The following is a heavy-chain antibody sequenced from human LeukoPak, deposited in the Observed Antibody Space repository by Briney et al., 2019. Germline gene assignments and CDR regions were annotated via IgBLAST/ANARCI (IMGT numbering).Heavy chain of an antibody. CDR1: GGSINSYF. V-gene: IGHV4-59*01. CDR2: IYYSGSI. D-gene: IGHD3-10*01. J-gene: IGHJ5*02. Sequence: SETLSLTCTVSGGSINSYFWSWIRQPPGKGLEWIGYIYYSGSINYNPSLKRRVTISVDTSKNQFSLKLSSVTAADTAVYYCAKNEYNTSPGRYNWFDPWGQGTLVTISS. CDR3: AKNEYNTSPGRYNWFDP.